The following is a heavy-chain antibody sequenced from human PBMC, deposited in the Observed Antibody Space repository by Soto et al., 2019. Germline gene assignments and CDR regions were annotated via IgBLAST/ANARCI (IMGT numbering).Heavy chain of an antibody. V-gene: IGHV3-30-3*01. CDR1: GFTFSSYA. Sequence: GGSLRLSCAASGFTFSSYAMHWVRQAPGKGLEWVAVISYDGSNKYYADSVKGRFTISRDNSKNTLYLQMNSLRAEDTAVYYCARAPYYDILTGYYDYWGQGTLVTVSS. J-gene: IGHJ4*02. D-gene: IGHD3-9*01. CDR2: ISYDGSNK. CDR3: ARAPYYDILTGYYDY.